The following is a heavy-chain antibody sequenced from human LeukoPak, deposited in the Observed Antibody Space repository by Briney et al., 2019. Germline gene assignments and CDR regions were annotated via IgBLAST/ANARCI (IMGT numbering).Heavy chain of an antibody. D-gene: IGHD3-10*02. J-gene: IGHJ6*04. CDR2: ISSTSSSI. CDR1: GFTLSSYS. Sequence: GGSLRLSCAASGFTLSSYSMNWVRQAPGKGLEWVSYISSTSSSIYYADSVKGRFTISRDNAKNSLYLQMNSLRAEDTAVYYCAELGITMIGGVWGKGTTVTISS. V-gene: IGHV3-48*04. CDR3: AELGITMIGGV.